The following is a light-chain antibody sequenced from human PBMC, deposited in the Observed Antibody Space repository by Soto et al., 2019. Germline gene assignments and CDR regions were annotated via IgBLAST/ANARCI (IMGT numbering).Light chain of an antibody. V-gene: IGLV2-14*01. Sequence: QSALTQPASVSGSPGQSITISCTGTSSDIGHYDYVSWYQQHPAKAPKLMIYEVSNRPSGISNRFSGSKSGNTASLTISGLQAEDEADYYCSSYTSSSAYVIFGGGTKLTVL. J-gene: IGLJ2*01. CDR1: SSDIGHYDY. CDR2: EVS. CDR3: SSYTSSSAYVI.